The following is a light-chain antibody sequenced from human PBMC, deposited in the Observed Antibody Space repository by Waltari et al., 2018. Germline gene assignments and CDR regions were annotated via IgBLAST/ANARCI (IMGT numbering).Light chain of an antibody. CDR2: AAS. CDR1: QGVRDN. J-gene: IGKJ1*01. V-gene: IGKV1-6*01. CDR3: LQDSSYPWT. Sequence: AIQMTQSPSSLSASIGDTVTITCRASQGVRDNLGWYQQRPGQPPKLLIYAASSLQRGVSSRFSGSGSGTEFTLTIGSLQPEDFATYFCLQDSSYPWTFGQGTKVDMK.